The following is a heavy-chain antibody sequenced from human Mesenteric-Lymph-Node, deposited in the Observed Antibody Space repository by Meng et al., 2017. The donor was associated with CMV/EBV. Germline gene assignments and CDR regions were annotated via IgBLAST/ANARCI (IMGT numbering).Heavy chain of an antibody. CDR1: GGTFSSYA. D-gene: IGHD3-10*02. J-gene: IGHJ6*02. V-gene: IGHV1-18*01. CDR3: ARGGATMLGHYGMDV. Sequence: ASVRVSCKASGGTFSSYAISWVRQAPGQGLEWMGWISAYNGNTNYAQKLQGRVTMTTDTSTSTAYMELRSLRSDDTAVYYCARGGATMLGHYGMDVWGQGTTVTVSS. CDR2: ISAYNGNT.